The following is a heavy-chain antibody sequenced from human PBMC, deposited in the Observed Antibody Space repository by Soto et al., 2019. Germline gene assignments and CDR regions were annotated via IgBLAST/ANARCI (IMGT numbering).Heavy chain of an antibody. D-gene: IGHD1-7*01. CDR3: AKGEGYKWNYEFDP. Sequence: KPGGSLRLSCSASGFSFSDYYMSWIRQAPGKGLEWVSYISGNSLYTNYGDSVKGRFTISRDNAKNSLYLQMSSLRAEDTAVYYCAKGEGYKWNYEFDPWGQGTLVTVSS. CDR1: GFSFSDYY. V-gene: IGHV3-11*06. J-gene: IGHJ5*02. CDR2: ISGNSLYT.